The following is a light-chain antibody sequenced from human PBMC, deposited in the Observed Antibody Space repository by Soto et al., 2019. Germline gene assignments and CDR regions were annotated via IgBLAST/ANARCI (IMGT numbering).Light chain of an antibody. CDR2: DVS. V-gene: IGLV2-11*01. J-gene: IGLJ3*02. CDR3: CSYAGSYTFEV. Sequence: QSALTQPRSVSGSPGQSVTISCTGTSSDVGGYNYVSWYQQHPGKAPKLMIYDVSKRPSVVPDRFSGSKSGNTASLTISGLQAEDEAYYYCCSYAGSYTFEVFGGGTKVTVL. CDR1: SSDVGGYNY.